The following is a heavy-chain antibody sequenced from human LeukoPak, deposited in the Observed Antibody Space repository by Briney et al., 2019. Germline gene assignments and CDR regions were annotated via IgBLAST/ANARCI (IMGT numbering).Heavy chain of an antibody. CDR2: IYYSGST. CDR1: GGSISSGDYY. D-gene: IGHD2-2*01. V-gene: IGHV4-30-4*01. CDR3: AVGYCSSTSCYLTSAFDI. Sequence: SETLSLTCTVSGGSISSGDYYWSWIRQPPGTGLEWIGYIYYSGSTYYNPSLKSRVTISVDTSKNQFSLKLSSVTAADTAVYYCAVGYCSSTSCYLTSAFDIWGQGTMVTVSS. J-gene: IGHJ3*02.